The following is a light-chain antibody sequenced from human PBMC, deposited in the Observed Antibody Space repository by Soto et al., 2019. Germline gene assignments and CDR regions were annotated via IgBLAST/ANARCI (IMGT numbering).Light chain of an antibody. J-gene: IGKJ2*01. CDR3: QQYYRYPYT. Sequence: AIRMTQSPSSFSASTGDRVTITCRASQGVNSYLAWYQQKPGKAPKLLIYAASTLQSGVPSRFSGSGSGTDFTLTISCLQSEDFATYYCQQYYRYPYTFGQGTKLEIK. CDR2: AAS. CDR1: QGVNSY. V-gene: IGKV1-8*01.